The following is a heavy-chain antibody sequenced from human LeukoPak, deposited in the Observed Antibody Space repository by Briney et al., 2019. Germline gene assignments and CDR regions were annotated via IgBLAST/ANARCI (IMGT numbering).Heavy chain of an antibody. Sequence: GRSLRLSCAASGFSFNTYVMHWVRQAPGKGLEWVAGISQDVSNKYYADSVKGRFTISRDNSENTVYLQLNSLRLEDTAVYFCAREADAFDIWGQGTMVTVPS. J-gene: IGHJ3*02. CDR1: GFSFNTYV. V-gene: IGHV3-30*04. CDR3: AREADAFDI. CDR2: ISQDVSNK.